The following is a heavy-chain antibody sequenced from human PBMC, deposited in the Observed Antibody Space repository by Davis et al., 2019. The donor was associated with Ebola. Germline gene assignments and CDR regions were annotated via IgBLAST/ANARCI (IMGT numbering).Heavy chain of an antibody. D-gene: IGHD2-21*01. Sequence: SETLSLTCVVAGGSFSGFYWSWVRQPPGKGPEWIGNIIRSGGTNYSPSLKSRVTISMDTSRYKFSLKLSSVTAADTALYYCARGGGGDYSSRSFDIWGHGTMVTVSS. CDR3: ARGGGGDYSSRSFDI. CDR1: GGSFSGFY. CDR2: IIRSGGT. V-gene: IGHV4-34*01. J-gene: IGHJ3*02.